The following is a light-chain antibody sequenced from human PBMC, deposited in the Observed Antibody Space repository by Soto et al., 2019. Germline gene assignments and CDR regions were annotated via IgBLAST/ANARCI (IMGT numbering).Light chain of an antibody. Sequence: EIVMTQSPDTLSVSPGERSALSCRASQSVSIDLAWYQQTPGQAPRLLIYGASTRATGVPHTVSGMSSWTELNLHISSLESEDFTVYYCKQYNKWPLTFGQGTKVDIK. J-gene: IGKJ1*01. V-gene: IGKV3-15*01. CDR1: QSVSID. CDR2: GAS. CDR3: KQYNKWPLT.